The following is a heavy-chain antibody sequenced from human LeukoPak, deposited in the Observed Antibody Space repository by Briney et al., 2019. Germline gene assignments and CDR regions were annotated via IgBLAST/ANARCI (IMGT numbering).Heavy chain of an antibody. CDR1: GFTVSSNY. D-gene: IGHD3-10*01. V-gene: IGHV3-53*01. CDR3: SGDPGDY. Sequence: GGSLRLSCAASGFTVSSNYMSWVRQAPGKGLEWVSVIYSGGKTFYADSVEGRFTISRDNAKNSLYLQMSSLRAEDTAVYFCSGDPGDYWGQGTLVTVSS. J-gene: IGHJ4*02. CDR2: IYSGGKT.